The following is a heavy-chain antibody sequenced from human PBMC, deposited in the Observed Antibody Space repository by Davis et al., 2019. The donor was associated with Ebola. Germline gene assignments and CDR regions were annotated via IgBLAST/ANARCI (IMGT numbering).Heavy chain of an antibody. V-gene: IGHV3-21*05. D-gene: IGHD1-26*01. J-gene: IGHJ5*02. CDR3: ARLIGSYPNWFDP. Sequence: GGSLRLSCAASGFSFTSYSMNWVRQAPGKGLEWVAYISGGYIYYADSVKGRFTISRDNAKNSLYLQMNSLRAEDTAVYYCARLIGSYPNWFDPWGQGTLVTVSS. CDR2: ISGGYI. CDR1: GFSFTSYS.